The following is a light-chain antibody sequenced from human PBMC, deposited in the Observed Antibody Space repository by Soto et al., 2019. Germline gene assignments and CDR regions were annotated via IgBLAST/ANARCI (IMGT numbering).Light chain of an antibody. Sequence: QSVLTQPPSVSGAPGQRVTISCTGSSSNIGAGYDVHWYQKLPGTAPKLLIYGISNRPSGVPDRFSGSKSGTSASLAITGRQAEDEADYYCQSYDSSLSGVVFGGGTKLTVL. CDR2: GIS. V-gene: IGLV1-40*01. J-gene: IGLJ2*01. CDR1: SSNIGAGYD. CDR3: QSYDSSLSGVV.